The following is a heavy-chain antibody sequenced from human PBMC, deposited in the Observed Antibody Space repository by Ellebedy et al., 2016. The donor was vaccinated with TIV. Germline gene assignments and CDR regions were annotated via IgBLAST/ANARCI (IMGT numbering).Heavy chain of an antibody. CDR1: GFSTSG. D-gene: IGHD3-16*01. CDR3: VKGAYPVPTVMAV. CDR2: IRSDGSNK. J-gene: IGHJ6*02. Sequence: PGGSLRLSCAASGFSTSGMHWVGQAPGKGLEWVAFIRSDGSNKYYADSVKGRFTISRDNSKNTLDLQMNSLRAEDTALYYCVKGAYPVPTVMAVWGQGTMVIVSS. V-gene: IGHV3-30*02.